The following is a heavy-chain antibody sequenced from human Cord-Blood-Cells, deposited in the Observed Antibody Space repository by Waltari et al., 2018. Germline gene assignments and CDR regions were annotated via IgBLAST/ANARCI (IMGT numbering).Heavy chain of an antibody. Sequence: QVQLVQSGAEVKKPGASVKVSCKASGYTFTSYGISWVRQAPGQGLEWMGWISAYKGNTHYAQKRQGRVTMTTDTSTSTAYMELRSLRSDDTAVYYCARVPRPFYCSGGSCYFDYWGQGTLVTVSS. D-gene: IGHD2-15*01. CDR3: ARVPRPFYCSGGSCYFDY. J-gene: IGHJ4*02. CDR2: ISAYKGNT. CDR1: GYTFTSYG. V-gene: IGHV1-18*01.